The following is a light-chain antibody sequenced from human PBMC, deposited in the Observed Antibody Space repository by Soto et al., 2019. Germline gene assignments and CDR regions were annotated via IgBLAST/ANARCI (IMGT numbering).Light chain of an antibody. V-gene: IGLV1-40*01. CDR1: SSNIGAGYG. J-gene: IGLJ2*01. CDR2: DNN. Sequence: QSVLTQPPSVSGAPGQRVTISCTGSSSNIGAGYGVHWYQQLPGTAPKLLIYDNNNRPSGVPDRFSGSKSGTSASLAITGLKAEDEADYYCQSYDSSLSGSLFGGGTKLTVL. CDR3: QSYDSSLSGSL.